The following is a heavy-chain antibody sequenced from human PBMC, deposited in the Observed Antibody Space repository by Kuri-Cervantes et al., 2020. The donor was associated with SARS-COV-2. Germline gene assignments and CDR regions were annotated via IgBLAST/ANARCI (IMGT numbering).Heavy chain of an antibody. D-gene: IGHD6-6*01. J-gene: IGHJ4*02. CDR1: GYSFTSYW. V-gene: IGHV5-10-1*01. Sequence: KVSCKGSGYSFTSYWISWVRQMPGKGLEWMGRIDPSDSYTNYSPSFQGHVTISADKSISTAYLQWSSLKASDIAMYYCARRLYGSSFDYWGQGTLVTVSS. CDR3: ARRLYGSSFDY. CDR2: IDPSDSYT.